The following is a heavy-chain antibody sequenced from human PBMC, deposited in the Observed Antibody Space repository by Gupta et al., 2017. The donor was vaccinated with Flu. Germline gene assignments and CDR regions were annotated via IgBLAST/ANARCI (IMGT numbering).Heavy chain of an antibody. CDR1: GFSLTTYGAG. Sequence: QITLKESGPTLVKPTQTLTLTCTFSGFSLTTYGAGVGWVRQPPGKALEWLALIYWDNDTRYNPSLRNRLTVTADGSNVILRMTNVDPLDTATYFCAHHLAEGMEVSGHDALDVWGQGTVVTVSS. V-gene: IGHV2-5*02. CDR2: IYWDNDT. CDR3: AHHLAEGMEVSGHDALDV. D-gene: IGHD1-1*01. J-gene: IGHJ3*01.